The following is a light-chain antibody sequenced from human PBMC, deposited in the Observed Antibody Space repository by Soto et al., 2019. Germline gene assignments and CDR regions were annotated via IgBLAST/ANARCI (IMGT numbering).Light chain of an antibody. CDR2: KAS. V-gene: IGKV1-5*03. Sequence: DIQMTQAPSTRSASIGDTVNINCRASQSVNSRLAWYQQRPGKTPRILIYKASSLEREVPSRFSGSGSGTEYTLTIRNLEPDDFATYYCQQYDGYPWTFGQGTEVEVK. CDR3: QQYDGYPWT. J-gene: IGKJ1*01. CDR1: QSVNSR.